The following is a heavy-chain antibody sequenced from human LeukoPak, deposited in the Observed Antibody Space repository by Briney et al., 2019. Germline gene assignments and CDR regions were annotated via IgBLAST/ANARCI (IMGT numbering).Heavy chain of an antibody. CDR1: GVSLSSYY. Sequence: SETLSLTCTVSGVSLSSYYWTWIRQPPGEGLEWIGYINYRGSTNYNPSLKSRVTITLDTSKNQFSLKLSSVIAADTAVYYCARALQPGVYAFDLWGQGTMVTVSS. D-gene: IGHD6-13*01. J-gene: IGHJ3*01. V-gene: IGHV4-59*01. CDR3: ARALQPGVYAFDL. CDR2: INYRGST.